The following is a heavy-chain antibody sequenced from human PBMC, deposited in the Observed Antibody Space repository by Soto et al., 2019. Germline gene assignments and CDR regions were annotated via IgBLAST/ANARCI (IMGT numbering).Heavy chain of an antibody. Sequence: QVQLQESGPGLVKPSQTLSLTCTVSGGSISSGGYYWSWIRQHPGKGLEWIGYIYYSGSTYYNPYLKSRVTISVDTSKKQFSLKLSSVTAADTAVYYCASGKYYGSGSYRPIFDYWGQGTLVTVSS. D-gene: IGHD3-10*01. J-gene: IGHJ4*02. CDR1: GGSISSGGYY. V-gene: IGHV4-31*03. CDR2: IYYSGST. CDR3: ASGKYYGSGSYRPIFDY.